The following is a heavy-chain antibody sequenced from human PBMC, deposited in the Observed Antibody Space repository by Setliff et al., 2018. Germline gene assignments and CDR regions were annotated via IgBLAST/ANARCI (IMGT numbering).Heavy chain of an antibody. CDR1: GFIFSAYD. Sequence: GGSLRLSCAASGFIFSAYDMNWVRQAPGKGPEWVAHISSSTTIYYADSVKGRFTVSRDNAKNSLYLQMNSLRADDAAVYYCARSSAPIKRDYMDVWGKGTTVTVSS. D-gene: IGHD2-2*02. V-gene: IGHV3-48*01. CDR2: ISSSTTI. J-gene: IGHJ6*03. CDR3: ARSSAPIKRDYMDV.